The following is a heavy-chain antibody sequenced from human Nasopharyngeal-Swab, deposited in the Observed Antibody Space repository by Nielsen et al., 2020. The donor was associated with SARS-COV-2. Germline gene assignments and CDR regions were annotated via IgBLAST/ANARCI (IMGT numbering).Heavy chain of an antibody. CDR3: AKDLVAPSTTQHLSNVFDA. D-gene: IGHD1-1*01. CDR1: GFTFVNYG. Sequence: GGSLRLSCVASGFTFVNYGIHWVRQAQGKGLGWVAVISYDGVNYIYEDAVKGRFTIPRDNSNNTVYLQMNSLRDEDTAVYYCAKDLVAPSTTQHLSNVFDAWGQGTLVTVSS. CDR2: ISYDGVNY. V-gene: IGHV3-30*18. J-gene: IGHJ5*02.